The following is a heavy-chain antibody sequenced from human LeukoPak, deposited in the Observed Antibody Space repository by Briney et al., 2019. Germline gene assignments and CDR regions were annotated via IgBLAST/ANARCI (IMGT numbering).Heavy chain of an antibody. CDR2: IYSDGSNT. D-gene: IGHD3-10*01. CDR1: GFTFSNYW. Sequence: SLRLSCAASGFTFSNYWTHWVRQAPGKRLEWVLRIYSDGSNTVYAEPVKGRFTISRDNAKNTLFLQMNLLRAEDPAVYYCGRGASWQGNVCEIWGQGTMVTVSS. J-gene: IGHJ3*02. V-gene: IGHV3-74*01. CDR3: GRGASWQGNVCEI.